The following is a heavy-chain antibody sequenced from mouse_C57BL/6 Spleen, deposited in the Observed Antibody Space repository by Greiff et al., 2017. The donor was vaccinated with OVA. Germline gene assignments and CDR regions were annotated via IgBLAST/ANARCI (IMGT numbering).Heavy chain of an antibody. CDR2: INYDGSST. CDR3: ARHYYGSSYWYFDV. J-gene: IGHJ1*03. Sequence: EVQRVESEGGLVQPGSSMKLSCTASGFTFSDYYMAWVRQVPEKGLEWVANINYDGSSTYYLDSLKSRFIISRDNAKNILYLQMSSLKSEDTATYYCARHYYGSSYWYFDVWGTGTTVTVSS. D-gene: IGHD1-1*01. CDR1: GFTFSDYY. V-gene: IGHV5-16*01.